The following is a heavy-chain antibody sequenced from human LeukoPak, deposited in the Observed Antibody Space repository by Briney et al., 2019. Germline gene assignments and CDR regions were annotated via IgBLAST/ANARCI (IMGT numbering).Heavy chain of an antibody. Sequence: PSETLSLTCTVSGGSISSYYWSWIRQPPGKGLEWIGYIYYSGSTNYNPSLKSRVTISVDTSKNQFSLKLSSVTAADTAVYYCARGGGYDSWSGYYSWFDPWGQGTLVTVSS. V-gene: IGHV4-59*01. CDR3: ARGGGYDSWSGYYSWFDP. CDR1: GGSISSYY. J-gene: IGHJ5*02. D-gene: IGHD3-3*01. CDR2: IYYSGST.